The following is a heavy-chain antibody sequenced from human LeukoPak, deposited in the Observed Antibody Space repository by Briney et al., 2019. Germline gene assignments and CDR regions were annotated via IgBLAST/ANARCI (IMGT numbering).Heavy chain of an antibody. CDR1: GYTFTSYG. CDR2: ISAYNGNT. Sequence: ATVKVSCKASGYTFTSYGISWVRQAPGQGLEWMGWISAYNGNTNYAQKLQGRVTMTTDTSTSTAYMELRSLRSDDTAVYYCARDSATVTLFDYWGQGTLVTVSS. D-gene: IGHD4-17*01. V-gene: IGHV1-18*01. CDR3: ARDSATVTLFDY. J-gene: IGHJ4*02.